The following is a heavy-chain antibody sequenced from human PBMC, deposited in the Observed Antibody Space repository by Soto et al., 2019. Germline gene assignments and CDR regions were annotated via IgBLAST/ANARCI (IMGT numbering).Heavy chain of an antibody. V-gene: IGHV3-21*01. CDR1: GFTFSSYS. D-gene: IGHD3-10*01. J-gene: IGHJ6*03. Sequence: GGSLRLSCAASGFTFSSYSMNWVRQAPGKGLEWVSSISSSSSYIYYADSVKGRFTISRDNAKNSLYLQMNSLRAEDTAVYYCARGPTLVSSMVRGVIIGYMDGWGKGTTVTVSS. CDR3: ARGPTLVSSMVRGVIIGYMDG. CDR2: ISSSSSYI.